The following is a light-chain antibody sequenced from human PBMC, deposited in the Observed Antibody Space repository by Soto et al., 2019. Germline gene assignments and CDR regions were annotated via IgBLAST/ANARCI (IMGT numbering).Light chain of an antibody. CDR2: RSF. Sequence: QSVLTQPPSLSGAPGQTVTISCTGTRSNIGANYDVHWYQQRPGVAPKTLIFRSFERPSGIPDRFSASRSDTSASLAIAGLQAEDEANYYCQSYDNKVHAWVFGEGTQLTVL. CDR3: QSYDNKVHAWV. V-gene: IGLV1-40*01. J-gene: IGLJ3*02. CDR1: RSNIGANYD.